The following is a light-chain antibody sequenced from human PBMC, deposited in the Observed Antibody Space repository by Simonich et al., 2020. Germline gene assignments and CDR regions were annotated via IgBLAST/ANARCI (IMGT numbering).Light chain of an antibody. CDR1: SGHSSYA. V-gene: IGLV4-69*01. J-gene: IGLJ3*02. Sequence: QLVLTQSPSASASLGASVKLTCTLSSGHSSYAIAWHQQQPEKGPRYLMKLNSDGSHRKGDGIPDPFSGSSSGAERYLTISSLQSEDEADYYCQTWGTGIVFGGGTKLTVL. CDR2: LNSDGSH. CDR3: QTWGTGIV.